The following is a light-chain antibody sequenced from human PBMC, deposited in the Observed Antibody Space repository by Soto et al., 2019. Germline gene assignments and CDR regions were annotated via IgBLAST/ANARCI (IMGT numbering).Light chain of an antibody. CDR3: QQGNEIPFT. Sequence: DVQMTQSPSSLSASVGDRVSITCRASRAINIYLNWFQQKPGEAPKLLIYTISTLQTGVPSRFSGSGSGTHFTLTISNLQAEDSATYYCQQGNEIPFTFGQGTRLEI. CDR2: TIS. CDR1: RAINIY. J-gene: IGKJ5*01. V-gene: IGKV1-39*01.